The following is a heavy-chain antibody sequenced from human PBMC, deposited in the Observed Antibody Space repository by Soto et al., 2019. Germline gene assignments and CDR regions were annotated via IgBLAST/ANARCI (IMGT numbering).Heavy chain of an antibody. V-gene: IGHV1-69*01. D-gene: IGHD3-10*01. Sequence: QVQLVQSGAEVKKPGSSVKVSCKASGGTFSSYVISWVRQAPGQGLEWMGGIIPIFGTANYAQKFQGRVTITADESTSTAYMELSSLRSEDTAVYYCARDQWFGELSLYYFDYWGQGTLVTVSS. CDR3: ARDQWFGELSLYYFDY. CDR2: IIPIFGTA. J-gene: IGHJ4*02. CDR1: GGTFSSYV.